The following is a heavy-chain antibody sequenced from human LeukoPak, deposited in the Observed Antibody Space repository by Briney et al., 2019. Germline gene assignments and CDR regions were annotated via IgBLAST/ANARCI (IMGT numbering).Heavy chain of an antibody. CDR2: ISAYNGNT. D-gene: IGHD5-12*01. Sequence: ASVKVSCKASGYTFTSYGISWVRQAPGQGLEWMGWISAYNGNTNYAQKLQGRVTMTTDTSTSTAYMELRSLRSDDTAVYYCARETVSVEEATTWSDPWGQGTLVTVSS. CDR3: ARETVSVEEATTWSDP. CDR1: GYTFTSYG. J-gene: IGHJ5*02. V-gene: IGHV1-18*01.